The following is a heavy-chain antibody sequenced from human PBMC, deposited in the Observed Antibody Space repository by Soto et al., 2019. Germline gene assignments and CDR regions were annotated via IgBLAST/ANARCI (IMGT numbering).Heavy chain of an antibody. V-gene: IGHV3-30-3*01. CDR3: ASRSVPGYSYGEGFDY. D-gene: IGHD5-18*01. Sequence: QVQLVESGGGVVQPGRSLRLSCAASGFTFSTYTMHWVRQAPGEGLEWVGLISYDGSNEHYADSVKGRFTISRDNSKNKLYLQMNSLRAEDTAVYYCASRSVPGYSYGEGFDYWGQGTLVTASS. CDR1: GFTFSTYT. J-gene: IGHJ4*02. CDR2: ISYDGSNE.